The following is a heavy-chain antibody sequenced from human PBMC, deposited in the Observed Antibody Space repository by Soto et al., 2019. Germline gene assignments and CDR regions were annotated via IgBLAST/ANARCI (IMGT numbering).Heavy chain of an antibody. V-gene: IGHV4-31*03. Sequence: QVQLQESGPGLVKPSQTLSLACTVSGGSISSGGYYWSWIRQHPGKGLEWIGYIYYSGSTYYNPSLKSRVTRSVVTHKNQFSLKLSSVTAADTDVYYCARGGIVVVVAARDAFDIWGQGTMVTVSS. J-gene: IGHJ3*02. CDR1: GGSISSGGYY. CDR2: IYYSGST. D-gene: IGHD2-15*01. CDR3: ARGGIVVVVAARDAFDI.